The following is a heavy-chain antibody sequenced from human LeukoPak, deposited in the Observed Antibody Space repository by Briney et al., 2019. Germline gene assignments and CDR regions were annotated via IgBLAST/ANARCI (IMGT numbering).Heavy chain of an antibody. CDR3: ARRAGAYSHPYDY. D-gene: IGHD4/OR15-4a*01. CDR2: ISSGNSYI. J-gene: IGHJ4*02. V-gene: IGHV3-21*04. CDR1: GFTFSSYT. Sequence: GGSLRLSCAASGFTFSSYTMNWVRQAPGKGLEWVSIISSGNSYIHYADSVKGRFTISRDNAKNSPYLQMNSLRVEDTAVYYCARRAGAYSHPYDYWGQGTLVTVSS.